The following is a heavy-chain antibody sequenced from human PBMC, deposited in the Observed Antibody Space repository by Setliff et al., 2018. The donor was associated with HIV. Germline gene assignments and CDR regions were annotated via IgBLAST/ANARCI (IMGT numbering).Heavy chain of an antibody. CDR3: AREVDKRQDSDAFDI. CDR2: MYHTGST. CDR1: GYSISSGCY. Sequence: SETLSLTCAVSGYSISSGCYWGWSRQPPGKGLEWIGSMYHTGSTYYSPSLNSRVTMSVDTSKNQFSLKLNSVTAADTAVYFCAREVDKRQDSDAFDIWGPGTMVTVSS. D-gene: IGHD2-15*01. V-gene: IGHV4-38-2*02. J-gene: IGHJ3*02.